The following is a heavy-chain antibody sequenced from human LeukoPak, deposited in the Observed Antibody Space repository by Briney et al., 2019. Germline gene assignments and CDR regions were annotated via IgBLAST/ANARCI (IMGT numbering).Heavy chain of an antibody. CDR3: ARAFRARCFDL. D-gene: IGHD2/OR15-2a*01. V-gene: IGHV4-39*01. J-gene: IGHJ2*01. CDR1: GGSPTTSSDY. CDR2: TYYSGRT. Sequence: SETLSLTCTVSGGSPTTSSDYCGWSRPPPGKGLWWVGITYYSGRTYYNPSLKGRVTISVDTSKNQFSLNLSSVTAADAAVYYCARAFRARCFDLWGRGTLVTVSS.